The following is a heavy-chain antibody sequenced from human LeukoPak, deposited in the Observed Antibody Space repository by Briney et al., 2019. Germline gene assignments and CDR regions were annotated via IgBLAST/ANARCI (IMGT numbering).Heavy chain of an antibody. Sequence: GASVKVSCKASGYTFTGYYMHWVRQAPGQGLEWMGWINPNSGGTNYAQKFQGRVTMTRDTSISTAYMELSRLRSDDTAVYYCARDGQPIGKKYSGSYYYYYGMDVWGQGTTVTVSS. CDR1: GYTFTGYY. V-gene: IGHV1-2*02. CDR3: ARDGQPIGKKYSGSYYYYYGMDV. J-gene: IGHJ6*02. CDR2: INPNSGGT. D-gene: IGHD1-26*01.